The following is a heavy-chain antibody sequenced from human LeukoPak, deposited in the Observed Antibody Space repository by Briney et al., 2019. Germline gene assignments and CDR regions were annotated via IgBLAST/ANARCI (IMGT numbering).Heavy chain of an antibody. Sequence: GGSLRLSCAGSGFTFRFYAMTWVRLAPGKGLGWVSGISGDASVSRHADSVKGGFNISRDNSKNTLYLQLNGLRVEDTAIYYCAKAYSSSLYGDAFHIWGEGTMVTVSP. J-gene: IGHJ3*02. CDR2: ISGDASVS. CDR1: GFTFRFYA. CDR3: AKAYSSSLYGDAFHI. D-gene: IGHD6-13*01. V-gene: IGHV3-23*01.